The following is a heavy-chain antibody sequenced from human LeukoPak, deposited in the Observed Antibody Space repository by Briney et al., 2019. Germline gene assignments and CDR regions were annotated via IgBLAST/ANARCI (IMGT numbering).Heavy chain of an antibody. V-gene: IGHV3-11*06. D-gene: IGHD2-21*02. Sequence: GGSLRLSCAASGFTFSDYYMSWIRQAPGEGLEWGSYISSSRSYTNYADSVKGRFTISRDNAKNSLYLQMNSLRAEDTAVYYCARGTYCGGDCPSPTNWYFDLWGRGTPVTVSS. CDR1: GFTFSDYY. J-gene: IGHJ2*01. CDR3: ARGTYCGGDCPSPTNWYFDL. CDR2: ISSSRSYT.